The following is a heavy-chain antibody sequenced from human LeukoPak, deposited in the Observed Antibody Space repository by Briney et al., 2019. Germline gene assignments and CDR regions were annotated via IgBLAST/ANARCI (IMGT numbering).Heavy chain of an antibody. CDR2: ISGSGGTI. Sequence: GGSLRLSCAASGFAFSSYGMSWVRQAPGKGLEWVSSISGSGGTIHYADSVKGRFTISRDNSKNTLYLQMNSLRAEDTAVYYCARSSSTSSPFDYWGQGTLVTVSS. CDR3: ARSSSTSSPFDY. V-gene: IGHV3-23*01. D-gene: IGHD2-2*01. J-gene: IGHJ4*02. CDR1: GFAFSSYG.